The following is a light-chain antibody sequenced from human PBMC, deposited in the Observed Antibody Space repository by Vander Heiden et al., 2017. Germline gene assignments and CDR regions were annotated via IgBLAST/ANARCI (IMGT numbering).Light chain of an antibody. J-gene: IGKJ3*01. CDR2: AAS. V-gene: IGKV1-39*01. CDR3: QQSYSTPFT. CDR1: QSISSY. Sequence: TQMTKSPSSLSASVGDRVTIPCRASQSISSYLNWYQQKPGKAPKLLIYAASSLQSGIPSRFSGSGSGTDFTLTISSLQPEDFATYYCQQSYSTPFTFGPGTKVDIK.